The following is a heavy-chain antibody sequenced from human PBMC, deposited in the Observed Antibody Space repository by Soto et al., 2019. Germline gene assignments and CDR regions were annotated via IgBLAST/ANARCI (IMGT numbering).Heavy chain of an antibody. CDR3: ARASYDSSGYVSDP. D-gene: IGHD3-22*01. CDR1: GGSISSGGYY. Sequence: QVQLQESGPGLVKPSQTLSLTCTVSGGSISSGGYYWSWIRQHPGKGLEWIGYIYYSGSTYYNPSLKSRANISVDTSKNQYSLKLSSVTAADTAVDYCARASYDSSGYVSDPWGQGTLVTVSS. CDR2: IYYSGST. J-gene: IGHJ5*02. V-gene: IGHV4-31*03.